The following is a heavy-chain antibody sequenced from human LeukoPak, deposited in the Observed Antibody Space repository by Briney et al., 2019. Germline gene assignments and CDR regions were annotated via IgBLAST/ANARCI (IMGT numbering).Heavy chain of an antibody. CDR3: ARWGPYDSSGYYYRPSLDY. V-gene: IGHV3-30*04. CDR2: ISYDGSNK. CDR1: GFTFSSYA. D-gene: IGHD3-22*01. Sequence: GRSLRLSCAASGFTFSSYAMHWVRQAPGKGLEWVAVISYDGSNKYYADSVKGRFTISRDNSKNTLYLQMNSLRAEDTAVYYCARWGPYDSSGYYYRPSLDYWGQGTLVTVSS. J-gene: IGHJ4*02.